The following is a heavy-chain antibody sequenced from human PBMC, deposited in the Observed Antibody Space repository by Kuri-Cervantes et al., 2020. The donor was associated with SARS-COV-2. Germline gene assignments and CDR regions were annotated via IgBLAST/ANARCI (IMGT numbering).Heavy chain of an antibody. D-gene: IGHD3-3*01. CDR3: ARGGAYDFWSGYYYEGIPFDY. CDR1: GGTFSSYA. V-gene: IGHV1-69*13. J-gene: IGHJ4*02. CDR2: IIPIFGTA. Sequence: SEKVSCKASGGTFSSYAISWVRQAPGQGLEWMGRIIPIFGTANYAQKFQGRVTITADESTSTAYMELSSLSSEDTAVYYCARGGAYDFWSGYYYEGIPFDYWRQGTMVTVSS.